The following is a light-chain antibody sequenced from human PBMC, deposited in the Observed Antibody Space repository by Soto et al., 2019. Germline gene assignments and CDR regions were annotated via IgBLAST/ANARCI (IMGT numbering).Light chain of an antibody. CDR3: MQGTRWPWT. CDR1: QALVYSDGDTY. CDR2: QVS. Sequence: DVVMTQSPLSLPVTLGQPASISCRSTQALVYSDGDTYLNWFQQRPGQSPRRLIYQVSKRDSGVPDRCSGSGSGTDFTLKISRVESEDVGFYYCMQGTRWPWTFGQGTKVEIK. V-gene: IGKV2-30*01. J-gene: IGKJ1*01.